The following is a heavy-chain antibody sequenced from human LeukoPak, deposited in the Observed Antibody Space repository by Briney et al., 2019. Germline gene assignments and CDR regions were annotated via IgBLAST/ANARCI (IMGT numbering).Heavy chain of an antibody. CDR3: ARTWGSSSWYPDAFDI. J-gene: IGHJ3*02. V-gene: IGHV3-48*03. Sequence: GGSLRLSCAASGFTFSSYEMNRVRQAPGQGLEWVSYISSSGSTIYYADSVKGRFTISRDNAKNSLYLQMNSLRAEDTAVYYCARTWGSSSWYPDAFDIWGQGTMVTVSS. D-gene: IGHD6-13*01. CDR1: GFTFSSYE. CDR2: ISSSGSTI.